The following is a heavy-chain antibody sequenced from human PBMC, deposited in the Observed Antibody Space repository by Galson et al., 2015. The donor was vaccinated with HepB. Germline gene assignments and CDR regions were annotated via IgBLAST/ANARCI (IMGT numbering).Heavy chain of an antibody. J-gene: IGHJ4*02. V-gene: IGHV1-46*04. CDR3: ARDRVLGEGGYSYGYFDY. CDR2: INPSGGST. D-gene: IGHD5-18*01. Sequence: SVKISCKASGYTFTSYYMHWVRQAPGQGLEWMGIINPSGGSTSYAQKLQGRVTMTRDTSTSTVYMEPSSLRSEDTAVYYCARDRVLGEGGYSYGYFDYWGQGTLVTVSS. CDR1: GYTFTSYY.